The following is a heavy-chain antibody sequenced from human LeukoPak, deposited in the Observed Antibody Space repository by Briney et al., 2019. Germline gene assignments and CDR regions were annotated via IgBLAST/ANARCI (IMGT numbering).Heavy chain of an antibody. CDR2: INHSGRT. V-gene: IGHV4-34*01. J-gene: IGHJ4*02. CDR1: GGSFSGYY. D-gene: IGHD3-10*01. Sequence: SETLSLTCAVYGGSFSGYYWSWIRQPPGKGLEWIGEINHSGRTNYNPSLKSRVTISVDTSKNQFSLKLSSVTAADTAVYYCARVYYYGSAPDYWGQGTLVTVSS. CDR3: ARVYYYGSAPDY.